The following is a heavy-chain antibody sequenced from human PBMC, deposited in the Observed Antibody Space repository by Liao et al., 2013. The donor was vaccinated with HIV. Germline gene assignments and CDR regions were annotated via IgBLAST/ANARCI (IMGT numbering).Heavy chain of an antibody. Sequence: QLQLQESGPRLLKPSETLSLNCTVSGGSISRSGSYWGWIRQTPGKGLEWIGSVYYSGRIYYNPSLKSRVTISLDTSKKQFSLKLSSMTAADTAVYYCARERGQAMGAYYGSGRLDAFDMWSQGAMVTVSS. V-gene: IGHV4-39*07. CDR2: VYYSGRI. D-gene: IGHD3-10*01. J-gene: IGHJ3*02. CDR3: ARERGQAMGAYYGSGRLDAFDM. CDR1: GGSISRSGSY.